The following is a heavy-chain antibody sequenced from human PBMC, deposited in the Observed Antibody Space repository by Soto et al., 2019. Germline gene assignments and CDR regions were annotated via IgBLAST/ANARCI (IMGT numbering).Heavy chain of an antibody. CDR1: GFSFYDYG. V-gene: IGHV3-9*01. Sequence: EVQLVESGGGLVQPGRSLRLSCAASGFSFYDYGMHWVRQTPGKGLEWVSTISWNSDSITYADSVKGRFTISRDNAKKSPYLQMNSLRAEDTALYYCAKDVHSSGWYPSGLDPWGQGTLVTVSS. CDR2: ISWNSDSI. CDR3: AKDVHSSGWYPSGLDP. D-gene: IGHD6-19*01. J-gene: IGHJ5*02.